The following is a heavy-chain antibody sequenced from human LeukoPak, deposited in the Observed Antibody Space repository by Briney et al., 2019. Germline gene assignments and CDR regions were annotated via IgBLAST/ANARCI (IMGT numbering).Heavy chain of an antibody. CDR1: GFTFSSYG. CDR3: AKALLDAFDI. CDR2: ISYDGSNK. J-gene: IGHJ3*02. V-gene: IGHV3-30*18. Sequence: GPLRLSCAASGFTFSSYGMHWVRQAPGKGLEWVAVISYDGSNKYYADSVKGRFTISRDNSKNTLYLQMNSLRAEDTAVYYCAKALLDAFDIWGQGTMVTVSS.